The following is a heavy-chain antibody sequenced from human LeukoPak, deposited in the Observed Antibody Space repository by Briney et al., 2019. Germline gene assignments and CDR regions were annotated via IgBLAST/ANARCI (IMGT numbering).Heavy chain of an antibody. Sequence: GGPLRPSCPPSESTFISYAMHWSRQAPGKGLKYVSAITSNGDKTYYGNSVKGRFTISRDNSKNTLYLQMGSLRIEDMAVYYCARGGATTLFDYWGQGTLVTVSS. D-gene: IGHD1-26*01. V-gene: IGHV3-64*01. CDR2: ITSNGDKT. CDR1: ESTFISYA. J-gene: IGHJ4*02. CDR3: ARGGATTLFDY.